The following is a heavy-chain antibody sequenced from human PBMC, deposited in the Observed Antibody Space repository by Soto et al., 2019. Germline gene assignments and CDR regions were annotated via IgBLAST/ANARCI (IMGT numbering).Heavy chain of an antibody. CDR2: IYYRGST. CDR1: GGSVSSGSYY. Sequence: QVQLQESGPGLVKPSETLSLTCTDSGGSVSSGSYYWSWIRQPPGKGLAWIGYIYYRGSTNYNPSLKRRVTISVDTSKNQFSLKLSCVTAADTAGYYCERLPRRDRFLSVSYYYYGMDVWGQGTMVIVSS. D-gene: IGHD2-21*02. J-gene: IGHJ6*02. CDR3: ERLPRRDRFLSVSYYYYGMDV. V-gene: IGHV4-61*01.